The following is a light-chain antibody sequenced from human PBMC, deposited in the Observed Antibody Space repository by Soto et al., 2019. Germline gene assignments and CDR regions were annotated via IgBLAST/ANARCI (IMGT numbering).Light chain of an antibody. Sequence: QSALTQPPSTSGTPGQRVTIYCSGSSSNVGSNDVYWYQHVPGAAPNLLIYRNNRRPSGVPDRFSGSKSGSAVSLAISGLRSEDEADYYCASWDDTLSGPVFGGGTKLTVL. CDR1: SSNVGSND. CDR3: ASWDDTLSGPV. J-gene: IGLJ3*02. V-gene: IGLV1-47*01. CDR2: RNN.